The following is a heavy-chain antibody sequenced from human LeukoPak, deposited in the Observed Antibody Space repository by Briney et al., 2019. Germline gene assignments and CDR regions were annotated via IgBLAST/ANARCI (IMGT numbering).Heavy chain of an antibody. CDR3: ARAARELRLWNYFDY. D-gene: IGHD1-7*01. CDR2: IYYSGST. V-gene: IGHV4-59*01. J-gene: IGHJ4*02. Sequence: SETLSLTCTVSGGSISSYYWSWIRQPPGKGLEWIGYIYYSGSTNYNPSLKSRGTISVDTSKNQFSLKLGSVTAADTAVYYCARAARELRLWNYFDYWGQGTLVTVSS. CDR1: GGSISSYY.